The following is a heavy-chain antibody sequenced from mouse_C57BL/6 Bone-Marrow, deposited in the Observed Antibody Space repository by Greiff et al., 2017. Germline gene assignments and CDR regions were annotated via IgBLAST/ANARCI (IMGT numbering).Heavy chain of an antibody. D-gene: IGHD1-1*01. J-gene: IGHJ3*01. CDR3: TRPVFYYGSSPGFAY. V-gene: IGHV14-4*01. CDR2: IDPENGDT. CDR1: GFNIKDDY. Sequence: VQLQQSGAELVRPGASVKLSCTASGFNIKDDYMHWVKQRPEQGLEWIGWIDPENGDTEYASKFQGKATITADTSSNTAYLQLSSLTSEDTAVYYCTRPVFYYGSSPGFAYWGQGTLVTVSA.